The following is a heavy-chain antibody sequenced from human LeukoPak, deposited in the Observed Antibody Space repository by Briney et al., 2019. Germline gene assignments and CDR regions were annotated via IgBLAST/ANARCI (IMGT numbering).Heavy chain of an antibody. D-gene: IGHD1-1*01. CDR1: GGSMNSSSYY. Sequence: SETLSLTCTVSGGSMNSSSYYRGWIRQPPGKGLEWIGSIYYSGSTYQNPSLKSRVTISVDTSKNQFSLKLSSVTAADTAVYYCARDRGTWNDDGFDYWGQGTLVTVSS. CDR2: IYYSGST. J-gene: IGHJ4*02. V-gene: IGHV4-39*07. CDR3: ARDRGTWNDDGFDY.